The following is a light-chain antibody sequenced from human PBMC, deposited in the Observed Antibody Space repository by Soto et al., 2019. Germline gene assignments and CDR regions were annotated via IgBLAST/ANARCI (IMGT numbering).Light chain of an antibody. Sequence: DIQMTQSPSSLSASAGDRVTITCRTSQTISIYLNWYQQKPGKAPKLLIYAASRLQSGVPSRFSGGGSGTDFTLPSSSRQPEDFEIYYCQQNYGAPWTFGQGTKVEIK. J-gene: IGKJ1*01. CDR1: QTISIY. CDR3: QQNYGAPWT. CDR2: AAS. V-gene: IGKV1-39*01.